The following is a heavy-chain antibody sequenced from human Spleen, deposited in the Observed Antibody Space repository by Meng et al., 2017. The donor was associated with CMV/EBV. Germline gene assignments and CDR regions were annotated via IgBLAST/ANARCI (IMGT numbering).Heavy chain of an antibody. CDR2: ISGSGVKT. Sequence: ETLSLTCAASGFPFNNYAMSWVRQAPGKGLEWVSAISGSGVKTYYADSVKGRFTISRDNSRNTLFLQMNSLRAEDTAVYYCAKALAAAGPFDFWGQGTLVTVSS. J-gene: IGHJ4*02. CDR3: AKALAAAGPFDF. V-gene: IGHV3-23*01. CDR1: GFPFNNYA. D-gene: IGHD6-13*01.